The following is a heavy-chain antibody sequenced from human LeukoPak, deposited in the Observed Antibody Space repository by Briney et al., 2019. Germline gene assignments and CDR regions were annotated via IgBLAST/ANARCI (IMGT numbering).Heavy chain of an antibody. CDR3: ARDPPRHYDFWGGYAFFDY. Sequence: GGSLRLSCAASGFTFSSYWMSWVRQAPGKGLEWVANIKQDGSEKYYVDSVKGRFTISRDNAKNSLYLQMSSLRAEDTAVYYCARDPPRHYDFWGGYAFFDYWGQGTLVTVSS. CDR2: IKQDGSEK. V-gene: IGHV3-7*01. J-gene: IGHJ4*02. CDR1: GFTFSSYW. D-gene: IGHD3-3*01.